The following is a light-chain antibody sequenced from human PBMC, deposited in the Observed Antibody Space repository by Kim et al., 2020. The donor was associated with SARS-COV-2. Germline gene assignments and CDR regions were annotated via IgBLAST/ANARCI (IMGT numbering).Light chain of an antibody. J-gene: IGLJ1*01. CDR3: SSHTTSSTYV. CDR1: SSDVGYYNS. CDR2: DVS. Sequence: GQTIPLSCTRTSSDVGYYNSVSCSQQHPGKAPNLIIYDVSERASGVSNRFSGSQSGNTASLTISGLRAEDEADYYCSSHTTSSTYVFGLGTKVTVL. V-gene: IGLV2-14*04.